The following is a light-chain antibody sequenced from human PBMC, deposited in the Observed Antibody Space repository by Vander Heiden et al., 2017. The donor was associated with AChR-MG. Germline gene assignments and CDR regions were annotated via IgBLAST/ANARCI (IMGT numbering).Light chain of an antibody. V-gene: IGLV1-47*01. CDR2: RDD. CDR3: AAWDDSLSGWV. Sequence: SVLTPLPSASGTPGQRITISCSGSSSDIGSYYVYWYQQQPGTAAKLLIYRDDQRPSGGPARFSGSRSCTSASLAISGLRSADEADYYCAAWDDSLSGWVFGGGTKLTVL. J-gene: IGLJ3*02. CDR1: SSDIGSYY.